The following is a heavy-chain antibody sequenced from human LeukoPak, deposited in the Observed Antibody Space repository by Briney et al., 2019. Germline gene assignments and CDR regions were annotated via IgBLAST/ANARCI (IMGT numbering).Heavy chain of an antibody. CDR3: ARVGADFWSGYYTRGRYGMDV. Sequence: SGGSLRLSCAASGFTFSSYAMHWVRQAPGKGLEWVAVISYDGSNKYYADSVKGRFTISRDNSKNTLYLQMNSLRAEDTAVYYCARVGADFWSGYYTRGRYGMDVWGQGTTVTVSS. CDR2: ISYDGSNK. V-gene: IGHV3-30-3*01. J-gene: IGHJ6*02. CDR1: GFTFSSYA. D-gene: IGHD3-3*01.